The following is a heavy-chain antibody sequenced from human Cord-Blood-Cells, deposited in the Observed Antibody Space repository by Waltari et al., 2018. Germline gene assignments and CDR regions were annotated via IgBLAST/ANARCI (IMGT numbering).Heavy chain of an antibody. V-gene: IGHV3-30-3*01. CDR2: ISYDGSNK. CDR3: ARDLEDIVVVVAATGYFQH. CDR1: GFTFSSYA. J-gene: IGHJ1*01. D-gene: IGHD2-15*01. Sequence: QVQLVESGGGVVQPGRSLRLSCAASGFTFSSYAMHRVRQAPGKGLEWVAVISYDGSNKYYADSVKGRFTISRDNSKNTLYLQMNSLRAEDTAVYYCARDLEDIVVVVAATGYFQHWGQGTLVTVSS.